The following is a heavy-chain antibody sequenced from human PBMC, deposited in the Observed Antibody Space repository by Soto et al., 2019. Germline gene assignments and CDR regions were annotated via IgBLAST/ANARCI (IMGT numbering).Heavy chain of an antibody. V-gene: IGHV3-23*01. D-gene: IGHD1-26*01. Sequence: EVQLLESGGGLVQPGGSLRLSCADSRFTFSNYAMSWVRQAPGKGLEWVSGISGSGARTFYADSVKGRFTISRDNSKNTLYLQMDSLRAEDTAVYYCATDQGWELLVEDYWGQGTLVTVSS. CDR1: RFTFSNYA. J-gene: IGHJ4*02. CDR2: ISGSGART. CDR3: ATDQGWELLVEDY.